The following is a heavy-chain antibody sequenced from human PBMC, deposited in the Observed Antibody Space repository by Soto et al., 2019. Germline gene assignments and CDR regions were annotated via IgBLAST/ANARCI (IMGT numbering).Heavy chain of an antibody. D-gene: IGHD3-3*01. V-gene: IGHV4-34*01. CDR1: GGSFSGYY. CDR2: INHSGST. CDR3: ARAVSYDFWSGYYTANYFDY. J-gene: IGHJ4*02. Sequence: PSETLSLTCAVYGGSFSGYYWSWIRQPPGKGLEWIGEINHSGSTNYNPSLKSRVTISVDTSKNQFSLKLSSVTAADTAVYYCARAVSYDFWSGYYTANYFDYWGQGTLVTVPQ.